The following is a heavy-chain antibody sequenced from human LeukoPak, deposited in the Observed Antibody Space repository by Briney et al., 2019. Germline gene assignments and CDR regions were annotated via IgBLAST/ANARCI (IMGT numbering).Heavy chain of an antibody. CDR3: ARDIVALYGSGSYYEVNYYYMDV. D-gene: IGHD3-10*01. CDR1: GFTFSSYS. CDR2: ISSSSSYI. V-gene: IGHV3-21*01. Sequence: AGGSLRFSCAASGFTFSSYSMNWVRQAPGKGLEWVSSISSSSSYIYYADSVKGRFTISRDNAKNSLYLQMNSLRAEDTAVYYCARDIVALYGSGSYYEVNYYYMDVWGKGTTVTVSS. J-gene: IGHJ6*03.